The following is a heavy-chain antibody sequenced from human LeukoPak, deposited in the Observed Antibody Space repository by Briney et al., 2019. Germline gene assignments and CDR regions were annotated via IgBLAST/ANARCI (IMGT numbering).Heavy chain of an antibody. CDR2: ISYDGSNK. CDR1: GFTFSSYA. D-gene: IGHD4-23*01. V-gene: IGHV3-30-3*01. J-gene: IGHJ5*02. CDR3: ARDYHDYGGDWFDP. Sequence: PGGSLRLSCAASGFTFSSYAMHWVRQAPGKGLEWVAVISYDGSNKYYADSVKGRFTISRDNSKNTLYLQMNSLRAEDTAVYYCARDYHDYGGDWFDPWGQGTLVTVSS.